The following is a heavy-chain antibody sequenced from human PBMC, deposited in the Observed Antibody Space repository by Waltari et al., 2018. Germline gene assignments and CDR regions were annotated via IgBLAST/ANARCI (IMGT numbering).Heavy chain of an antibody. CDR1: GFTFSSYA. Sequence: QVQLVESGGGVVQPGRSLRLSCAASGFTFSSYAMHWVRQAPGKGLEWVAVISYDGSNKYYEDSVKGRFTISRDNSKNTLYLQMNSLRAEDTAVYYCARGGSRPQYGSGTSPDYWGQGTLVTVSS. CDR3: ARGGSRPQYGSGTSPDY. D-gene: IGHD3-10*01. V-gene: IGHV3-30-3*01. J-gene: IGHJ4*02. CDR2: ISYDGSNK.